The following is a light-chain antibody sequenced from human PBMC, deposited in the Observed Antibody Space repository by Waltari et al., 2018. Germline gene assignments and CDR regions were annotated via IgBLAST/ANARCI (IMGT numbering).Light chain of an antibody. V-gene: IGKV1-5*03. CDR2: TAS. CDR3: RQYKSYPWT. CDR1: QSIGRW. J-gene: IGKJ1*01. Sequence: DIQMTQSPSTLSASVGDRVTVTCRASQSIGRWLAWYQQKPGKATKLLIYTASSLESGVPSRFSGSGSGTEFTLTISSLQPDDFATYYCRQYKSYPWTFGQGTKVEIK.